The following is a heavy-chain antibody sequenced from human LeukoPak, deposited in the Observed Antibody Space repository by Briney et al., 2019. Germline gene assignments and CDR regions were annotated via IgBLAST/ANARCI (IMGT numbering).Heavy chain of an antibody. V-gene: IGHV3-23*01. CDR3: AKVQRDFVVVVAATRDYYYYGMDV. CDR1: GFTFSTYA. D-gene: IGHD2-15*01. Sequence: GGSLRLSCEASGFTFSTYAMSWVRQAPGKGLEWVSASGSGGSTYYADSVKGRFTISRDNSKNTLYLQMNSLRAEDTAVYYCAKVQRDFVVVVAATRDYYYYGMDVWGQGITVTVSS. J-gene: IGHJ6*02. CDR2: SGSGGST.